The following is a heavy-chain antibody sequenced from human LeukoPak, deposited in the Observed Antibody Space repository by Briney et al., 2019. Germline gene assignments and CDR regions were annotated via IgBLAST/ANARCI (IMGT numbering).Heavy chain of an antibody. J-gene: IGHJ5*02. CDR1: GGTFSSYA. Sequence: GASVKVSCKASGGTFSSYAISWVRQAPGQGLEWMGWINTNTGNPTYAQGFTGRFVFSLDTSVSTAYLQISSLKAEDTAVYYCARDRSFTVTGPEFDPWGQGTLVTVSS. CDR2: INTNTGNP. CDR3: ARDRSFTVTGPEFDP. V-gene: IGHV7-4-1*02. D-gene: IGHD4-17*01.